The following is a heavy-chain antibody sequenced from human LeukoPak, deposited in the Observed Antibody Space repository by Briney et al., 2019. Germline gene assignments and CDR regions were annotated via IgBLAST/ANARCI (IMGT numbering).Heavy chain of an antibody. CDR3: AREYYYDSSGYHHDAFDI. CDR2: IYYSGST. Sequence: SETLSLTCTVSGGSTSSGDYYWSWIRQPPGKGLKWIGYIYYSGSTYYNPSLKSRVTISVDTSKNQFSLKLSSVTAADTAVYYCAREYYYDSSGYHHDAFDIWGQGTMVTVSS. D-gene: IGHD3-22*01. CDR1: GGSTSSGDYY. J-gene: IGHJ3*02. V-gene: IGHV4-30-4*01.